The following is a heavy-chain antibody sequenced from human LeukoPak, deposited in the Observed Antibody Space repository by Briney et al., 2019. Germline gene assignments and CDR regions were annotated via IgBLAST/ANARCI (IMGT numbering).Heavy chain of an antibody. V-gene: IGHV3-23*01. D-gene: IGHD6-13*01. CDR2: FCGSGGST. Sequence: GGSLRLFCAASGFTFCSYAMSWVRPAPGEGVEWVSAFCGSGGSTYYADSVKGRFTISRDNSKNTLYLQMNSLRAEDTAVYYCAKDSPQYSSSPGYGMDVRGQGTTVTVSS. J-gene: IGHJ6*02. CDR3: AKDSPQYSSSPGYGMDV. CDR1: GFTFCSYA.